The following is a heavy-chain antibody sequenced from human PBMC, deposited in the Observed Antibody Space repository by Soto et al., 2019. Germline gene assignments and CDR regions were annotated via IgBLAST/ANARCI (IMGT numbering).Heavy chain of an antibody. Sequence: GGSLRLSCTASGFTFNRHAMTWVRQAPGKGLEWVSGLSDSGGSIYYADSVKGRFTISRDNSVNTLYLQMNTLRAEDTAVYYCAKVSSAWYAGFFDLWGQGTLVTVSS. CDR3: AKVSSAWYAGFFDL. CDR2: LSDSGGSI. J-gene: IGHJ4*02. CDR1: GFTFNRHA. V-gene: IGHV3-23*01. D-gene: IGHD2-8*01.